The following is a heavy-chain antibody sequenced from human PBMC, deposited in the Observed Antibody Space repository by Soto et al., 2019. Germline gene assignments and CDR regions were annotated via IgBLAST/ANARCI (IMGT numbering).Heavy chain of an antibody. CDR3: ATSRSFDY. Sequence: GGSLRLSCEASGFTFSSYYMHWVRQAPGKGLVWVSEITNDGSATNHADSVMGRFTISRDNAKNSLYLQMNSLRAEDTAVYYCATSRSFDYWGQGALVTVSS. V-gene: IGHV3-74*01. CDR1: GFTFSSYY. CDR2: ITNDGSAT. D-gene: IGHD3-10*01. J-gene: IGHJ4*02.